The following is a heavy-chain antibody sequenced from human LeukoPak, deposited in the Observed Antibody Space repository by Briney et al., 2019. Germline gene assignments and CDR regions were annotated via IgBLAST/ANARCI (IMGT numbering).Heavy chain of an antibody. CDR1: GDSIRSSSYY. Sequence: SETLSLTCTVSGDSIRSSSYYWAGLRQPPGKGLEWIGTTYYSGTTSYNSSLKSRVTISVDTSKNQVSLKVSSVTAADTAMFYCARIMADQNAFDMWGQGTMVTVSS. CDR3: ARIMADQNAFDM. CDR2: TYYSGTT. J-gene: IGHJ3*02. V-gene: IGHV4-39*01. D-gene: IGHD2-8*01.